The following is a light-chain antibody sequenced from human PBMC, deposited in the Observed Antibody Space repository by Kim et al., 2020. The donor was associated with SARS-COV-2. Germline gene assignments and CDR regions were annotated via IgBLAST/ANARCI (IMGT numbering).Light chain of an antibody. CDR2: GAS. CDR1: QSVTRSY. Sequence: SPGERAALSCRASQSVTRSYLAWYQQRPGQSPRLLIFGASTRATDIPDRFSASGSGTDFSLSISRLELEDFAVYFCQQYASSPLTFGGGTKVDIK. J-gene: IGKJ4*01. CDR3: QQYASSPLT. V-gene: IGKV3-20*01.